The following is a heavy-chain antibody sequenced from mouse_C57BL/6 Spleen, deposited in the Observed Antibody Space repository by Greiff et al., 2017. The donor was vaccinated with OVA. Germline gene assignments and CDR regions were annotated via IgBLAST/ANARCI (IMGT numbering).Heavy chain of an antibody. J-gene: IGHJ1*03. CDR3: ARPLYGNWYFDV. Sequence: DVQLVESGGGLVKPGGSLKLSCAASGFTFSDYGMHWVRQAPEKGLEWVAYISSGSSTIYYADTVKGRFTISRDNAKNTLFLQMTSLRSEDTAMYYCARPLYGNWYFDVWGTGTTVTVSS. CDR1: GFTFSDYG. D-gene: IGHD2-1*01. CDR2: ISSGSSTI. V-gene: IGHV5-17*01.